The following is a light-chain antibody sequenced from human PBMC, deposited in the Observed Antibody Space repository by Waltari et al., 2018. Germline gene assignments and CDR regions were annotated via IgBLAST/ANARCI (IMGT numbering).Light chain of an antibody. Sequence: IQLTQSPSFLSASVGDRVTITCRASQGISSYLAWYQQKPGKAPKLLIYSASTLQSGVPSRFSGRGSGTEFTLTISSLQPEDVATYYCQQYNNWPLTFGGGTKVEIK. CDR3: QQYNNWPLT. J-gene: IGKJ4*01. CDR1: QGISSY. V-gene: IGKV1-9*01. CDR2: SAS.